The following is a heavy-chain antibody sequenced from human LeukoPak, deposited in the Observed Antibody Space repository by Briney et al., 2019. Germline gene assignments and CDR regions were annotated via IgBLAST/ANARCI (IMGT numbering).Heavy chain of an antibody. J-gene: IGHJ4*02. V-gene: IGHV3-9*01. D-gene: IGHD6-19*01. CDR3: ARDPPGIRVPGV. Sequence: TGGSLRLSCAASGFTFDDYAMHWVRQAPGKGLEWVSGISWNRGSIGYADSVKGRFTISRDNAKNSLYLQMNSLRAEDTALYYCARDPPGIRVPGVWGQGTLVTVSS. CDR1: GFTFDDYA. CDR2: ISWNRGSI.